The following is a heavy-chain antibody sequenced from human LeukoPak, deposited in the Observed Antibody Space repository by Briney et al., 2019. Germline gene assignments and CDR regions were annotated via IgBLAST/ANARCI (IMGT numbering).Heavy chain of an antibody. CDR1: GDSVSNYY. Sequence: SETLSLACTVSGDSVSNYYWSWIRQPAGKGLEWIGRIHTSGSTNYDPSLKSRVTMSVDTSKSQFSLKLSSVTAADTAVYYCARMVGATRCDIWGQGTMVTVSS. J-gene: IGHJ3*02. V-gene: IGHV4-4*07. CDR3: ARMVGATRCDI. CDR2: IHTSGST. D-gene: IGHD1-26*01.